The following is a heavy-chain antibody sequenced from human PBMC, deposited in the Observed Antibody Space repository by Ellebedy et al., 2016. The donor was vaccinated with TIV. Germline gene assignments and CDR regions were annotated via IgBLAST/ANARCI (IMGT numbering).Heavy chain of an antibody. CDR3: ARGSDVVAPAATHDY. D-gene: IGHD2-2*01. J-gene: IGHJ4*02. CDR1: GYTFPSSD. Sequence: ASVKVSCXASGYTFPSSDISWVRQAPGQGLEWMGWINPNSGGTNYAQKFQGRVTMTRDTSISTAYMELSRLRSDDTAVYYCARGSDVVAPAATHDYWGQGTLVTVSS. V-gene: IGHV1-2*02. CDR2: INPNSGGT.